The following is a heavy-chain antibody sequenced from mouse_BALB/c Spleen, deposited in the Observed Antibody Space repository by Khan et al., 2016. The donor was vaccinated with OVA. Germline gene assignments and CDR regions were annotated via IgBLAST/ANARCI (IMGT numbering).Heavy chain of an antibody. CDR2: IHYSGST. V-gene: IGHV3-1*02. Sequence: EVKLLESGPDLVKPSQSLSLTCTVTGYSITGGYSWHWIRQFPGNKLEWMGYIHYSGSTNYNQSLKSRISITRDTSKNQFFLQLNSVTTEDTATYYCARSGTTVVAYWYFDVWGAGTTVTVSS. CDR1: GYSITGGYS. D-gene: IGHD1-1*01. CDR3: ARSGTTVVAYWYFDV. J-gene: IGHJ1*01.